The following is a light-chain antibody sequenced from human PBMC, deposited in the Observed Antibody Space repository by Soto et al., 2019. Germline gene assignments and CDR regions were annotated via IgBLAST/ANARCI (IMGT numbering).Light chain of an antibody. CDR2: DVS. V-gene: IGLV2-14*03. J-gene: IGLJ2*01. CDR1: SSDVGTYNY. CDR3: SSYTSRSTTVV. Sequence: QSARTQPASVSGSPGQAITISGTGTSSDVGTYNYFSWYQQHPGKAPKLIIYDVSNRPSGVADRFSGSKSGNTAYLTISGVQAEDEADYYCSSYTSRSTTVVFGGGTKLTVL.